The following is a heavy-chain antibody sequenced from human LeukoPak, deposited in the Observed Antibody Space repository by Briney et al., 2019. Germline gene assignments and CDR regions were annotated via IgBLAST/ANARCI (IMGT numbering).Heavy chain of an antibody. D-gene: IGHD3-22*01. CDR1: GDSVSSQSAT. CDR3: ARDHWYDSLSFDY. Sequence: SQTLSLTCAISGDSVSSQSATWNWIRQSPSRGLEWLGRTYYRSKWYNDYAISVKGRITITPDTPKNQFSLQLKSVTPEDTAVYYCARDHWYDSLSFDYWGQGSLVTVSS. CDR2: TYYRSKWYN. J-gene: IGHJ4*02. V-gene: IGHV6-1*01.